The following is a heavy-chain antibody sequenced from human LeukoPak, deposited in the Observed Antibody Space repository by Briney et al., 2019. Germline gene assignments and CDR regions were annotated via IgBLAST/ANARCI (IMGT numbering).Heavy chain of an antibody. CDR1: GGSISSYY. V-gene: IGHV4-59*12. J-gene: IGHJ5*02. CDR2: IYYSGST. D-gene: IGHD3-10*01. Sequence: SETLSLTCTVSGGSISSYYWSWIRQPPGKGLERIGYIYYSGSTNYNPSLKSRVTISVDTSKNQFSLKLSSVTAADTAVYYCARAFGNVRGVTWGQGTLVTVSS. CDR3: ARAFGNVRGVT.